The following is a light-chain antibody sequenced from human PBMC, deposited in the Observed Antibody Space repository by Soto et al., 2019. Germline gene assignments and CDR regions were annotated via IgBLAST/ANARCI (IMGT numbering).Light chain of an antibody. V-gene: IGKV1-5*01. CDR2: DAS. J-gene: IGKJ3*01. CDR1: QSINNW. CDR3: QQYNSYPLFA. Sequence: DIQMTQSPSTLSASVGDRVTITCRASQSINNWLAWYQQKPGKVPKLLIYDASSLESGVPSRFSGSGSWTEFTLTISSLQPDDFAAYYCQQYNSYPLFAFGPGTRVDIK.